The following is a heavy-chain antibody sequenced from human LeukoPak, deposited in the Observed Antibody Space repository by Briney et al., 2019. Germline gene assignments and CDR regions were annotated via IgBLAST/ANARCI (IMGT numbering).Heavy chain of an antibody. CDR1: EFTFSSYE. D-gene: IGHD2-21*02. J-gene: IGHJ3*01. Sequence: GGSLRLSCASSEFTFSSYEMNWVRQAPGKGLEWVSYISTSGRTKYFADPVKGRFTISRDNARNSLFLQMNSLRAEDTSVYYCVAGDWGARDSFDLWGRGTMVTVSS. CDR2: ISTSGRTK. CDR3: VAGDWGARDSFDL. V-gene: IGHV3-48*03.